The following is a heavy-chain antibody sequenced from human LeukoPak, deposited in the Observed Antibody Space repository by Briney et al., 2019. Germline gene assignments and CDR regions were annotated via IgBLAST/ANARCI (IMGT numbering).Heavy chain of an antibody. J-gene: IGHJ4*02. D-gene: IGHD3-22*01. CDR1: GGSISSGDYY. CDR2: IYYSGST. CDR3: ARMELNSSGFIARDY. V-gene: IGHV4-30-4*01. Sequence: SETLSLTCTVSGGSISSGDYYWSWIRQPPGKGLEWIGYIYYSGSTYYNPSLKSRVTISVDTSKNQFSLKLSSVTAADTAVYYCARMELNSSGFIARDYWGQGTLVTVSS.